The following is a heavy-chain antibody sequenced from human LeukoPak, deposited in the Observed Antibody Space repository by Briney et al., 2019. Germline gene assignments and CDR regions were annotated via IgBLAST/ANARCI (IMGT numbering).Heavy chain of an antibody. V-gene: IGHV5-10-1*01. CDR1: GYSFTSYW. D-gene: IGHD5-12*01. Sequence: GESLKISCKGSGYSFTSYWISWVRQMPGKGLGWMGRTDPSDSYTNYSPSFQGLVTISADKSISTAYLQWSSLKASDTAMYFCATSRGYGFDLWGRGTLVTVSS. J-gene: IGHJ2*01. CDR2: TDPSDSYT. CDR3: ATSRGYGFDL.